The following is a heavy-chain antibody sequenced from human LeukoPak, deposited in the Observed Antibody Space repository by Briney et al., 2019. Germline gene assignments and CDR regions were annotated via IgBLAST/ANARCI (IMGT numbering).Heavy chain of an antibody. CDR1: GITLSSYA. CDR2: ISGSGGST. V-gene: IGHV3-23*01. Sequence: GGSLRLSCAASGITLSSYAMSWVRQAPGKGLEWVSAISGSGGSTYYADSVKGRFTISRDNSKNTLYLQMNSLRAEDTAVYYCAKRAMVTTWLDYWGHGTLVTVSS. CDR3: AKRAMVTTWLDY. D-gene: IGHD4-11*01. J-gene: IGHJ4*01.